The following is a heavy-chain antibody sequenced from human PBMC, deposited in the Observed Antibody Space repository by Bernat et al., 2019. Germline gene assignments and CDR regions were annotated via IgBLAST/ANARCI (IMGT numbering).Heavy chain of an antibody. CDR2: IWYDGSNK. V-gene: IGHV3-33*01. D-gene: IGHD2-15*01. CDR3: ARIVGEYCSGGSCYFLDY. CDR1: GFTFSSYG. Sequence: QVQLVESGGGVVQPGRSLRLSCAASGFTFSSYGMHWVRQAPGNGLEWVAVIWYDGSNKYYADSVKGRFTISRDNSKNTLYLQMNSLRAEDTAVYYCARIVGEYCSGGSCYFLDYWGQGTLVTVSS. J-gene: IGHJ4*02.